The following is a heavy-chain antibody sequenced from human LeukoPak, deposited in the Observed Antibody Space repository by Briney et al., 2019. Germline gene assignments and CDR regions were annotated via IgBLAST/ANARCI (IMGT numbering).Heavy chain of an antibody. J-gene: IGHJ4*02. V-gene: IGHV3-30*04. Sequence: GGSLRLSCAASGFTFSSYAMHWVRQAPGKGLEWVAVISYDGSNKYYADSVKGRFTISRDNSKNTLYLQMNSLRAEDTAVYYCARDGHYYDSSAPSYWGQGTLVTVSS. CDR3: ARDGHYYDSSAPSY. D-gene: IGHD3-22*01. CDR2: ISYDGSNK. CDR1: GFTFSSYA.